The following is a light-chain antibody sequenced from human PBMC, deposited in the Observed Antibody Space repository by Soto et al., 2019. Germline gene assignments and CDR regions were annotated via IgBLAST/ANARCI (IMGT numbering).Light chain of an antibody. CDR3: QQSYSSIT. CDR1: QTINNY. CDR2: AAS. V-gene: IGKV1-39*01. J-gene: IGKJ5*01. Sequence: DIQMTQSPSSLSASVGDRVTIAFRTSQTINNYLNWYQQKPGKAPKLLIYAASSLQRGVPSTFSGGGSGTDFTLTISSLQPEDFATYYCQQSYSSITFGQGTRLEIK.